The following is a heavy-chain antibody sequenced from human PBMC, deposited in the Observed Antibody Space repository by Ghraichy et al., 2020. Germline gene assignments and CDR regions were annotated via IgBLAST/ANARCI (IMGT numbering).Heavy chain of an antibody. J-gene: IGHJ3*02. CDR2: INHSGST. D-gene: IGHD3-16*02. CDR3: ARGPRYDYVWGSYRYKAFDI. Sequence: SETLSLTCAVYGGSFSGYYWSWIRQPPGKGLEWIGEINHSGSTNYNPSLKSRVTISVDTSKNQFSLKLSSVTAADTAVYYCARGPRYDYVWGSYRYKAFDIWGQGTMVTVSS. V-gene: IGHV4-34*01. CDR1: GGSFSGYY.